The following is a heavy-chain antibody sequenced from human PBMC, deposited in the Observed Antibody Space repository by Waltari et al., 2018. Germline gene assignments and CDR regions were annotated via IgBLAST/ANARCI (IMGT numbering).Heavy chain of an antibody. CDR3: ARIGYCSSTSCQYYYYYYYMDV. CDR2: IYYSGST. V-gene: IGHV4-30-4*08. CDR1: GGSISSGDYY. Sequence: QVQLQESGPGLVKPSQTLSLTCTVSGGSISSGDYYWSWIRQPPGKGLEWIGYIYYSGSTYYNPSLKSRVTISVDTSKNQFSLKLSSVTAADTAVYYCARIGYCSSTSCQYYYYYYYMDVWGKGTTVTVSS. D-gene: IGHD2-2*01. J-gene: IGHJ6*03.